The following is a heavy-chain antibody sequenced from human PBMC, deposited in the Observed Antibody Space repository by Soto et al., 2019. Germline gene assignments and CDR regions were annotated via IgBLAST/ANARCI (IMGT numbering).Heavy chain of an antibody. CDR3: ARDRGFGVVITYYYYGMDV. J-gene: IGHJ6*02. CDR1: GFTFSTYG. D-gene: IGHD3-3*01. CDR2: IWYDVSKK. V-gene: IGHV3-33*01. Sequence: QVQLVESGGGVVQPGRSLGLSCAASGFTFSTYGMHWVRQAPGKGLECVAVIWYDVSKKYYADSVKGRFTISRYNSKNPLYLKLNRLTGENTAVYYCARDRGFGVVITYYYYGMDVWGQGTTVTVSS.